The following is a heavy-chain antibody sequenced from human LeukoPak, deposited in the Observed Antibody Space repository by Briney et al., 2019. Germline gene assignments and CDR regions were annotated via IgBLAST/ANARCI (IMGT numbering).Heavy chain of an antibody. Sequence: GGSLRLSCVASGFRFSTYSMNWVRQAPGKGPEWVSSISVSSSYIHYADSMKGRLTVSRDNSKNTLYLQMNSLRAEDTAVYYCAKPGIVVVPYFDYWGQGTLVTVSS. CDR1: GFRFSTYS. CDR3: AKPGIVVVPYFDY. D-gene: IGHD2-2*01. V-gene: IGHV3-21*04. J-gene: IGHJ4*02. CDR2: ISVSSSYI.